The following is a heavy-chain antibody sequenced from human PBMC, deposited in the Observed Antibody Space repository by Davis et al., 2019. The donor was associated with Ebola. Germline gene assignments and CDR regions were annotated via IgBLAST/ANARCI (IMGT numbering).Heavy chain of an antibody. D-gene: IGHD6-19*01. J-gene: IGHJ4*02. CDR3: TTRLVNHFDY. Sequence: GESLKISCAASGFTFSTYGMNWVRQAPGKGLEWVSHINSGGSNIYYTDSVKGRFTVSRDNSKNTVFLHMNTLRAEDTAIYYCTTRLVNHFDYWGQGTLVTVSS. CDR1: GFTFSTYG. CDR2: INSGGSNI. V-gene: IGHV3-23*03.